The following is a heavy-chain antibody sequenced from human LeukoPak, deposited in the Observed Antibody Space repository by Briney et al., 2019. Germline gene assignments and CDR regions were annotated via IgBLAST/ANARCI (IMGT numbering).Heavy chain of an antibody. CDR1: GFIFSNYA. D-gene: IGHD6-13*01. V-gene: IGHV3-21*01. CDR3: ASRSRY. J-gene: IGHJ4*02. CDR2: ITSSSSYT. Sequence: KPGGSLRLSCTASGFIFSNYAMSWVRQAPGKGLEWVSSITSSSSYTYYADSVKGRFTISRDNAKNSLYLQMNSLRAEDTAVYYCASRSRYWGQGTLVTVSS.